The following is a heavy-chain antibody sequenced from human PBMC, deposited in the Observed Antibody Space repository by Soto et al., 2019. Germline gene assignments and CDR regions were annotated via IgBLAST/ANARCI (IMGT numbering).Heavy chain of an antibody. CDR3: ARGRTWGARDFDY. V-gene: IGHV1-18*01. D-gene: IGHD3-16*01. Sequence: ASVKVSCKASGYTFNTYGISWVRQAPGQGLEWMGWISAYNGHTDYPQKFQGRVTMTTDSPTNTSSMELRGLRSDDTAVYYCARGRTWGARDFDYWGQGTLVTVSS. CDR2: ISAYNGHT. J-gene: IGHJ4*02. CDR1: GYTFNTYG.